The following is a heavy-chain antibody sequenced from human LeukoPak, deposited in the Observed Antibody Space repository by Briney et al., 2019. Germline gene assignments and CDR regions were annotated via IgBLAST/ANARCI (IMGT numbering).Heavy chain of an antibody. D-gene: IGHD5-18*01. CDR3: ARDVDTAMVYYYYGMDV. CDR1: GFTFSSYA. J-gene: IGHJ6*02. CDR2: ISYDGSNK. V-gene: IGHV3-30*04. Sequence: PGGSLRLSCAASGFTFSSYAMHWVRQAPGKGLEWVGVISYDGSNKYYAGSVKGRFTISRDNSKNTLYLQMNSLRAEDTAVYYCARDVDTAMVYYYYGMDVWGQGTTVTVSS.